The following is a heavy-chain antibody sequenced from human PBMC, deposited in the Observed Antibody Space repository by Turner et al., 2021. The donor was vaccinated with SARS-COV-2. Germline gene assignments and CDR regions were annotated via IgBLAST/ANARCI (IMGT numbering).Heavy chain of an antibody. Sequence: VQFLQSAVDVKTPGASVKFSCQTSGYSFTSNGISWVRQAPGQGLEWMGWISTKSGKTKLAQKFQDRVTLTTDTSTRTAYMELRSLTYDDTAVYFCARDRDYDIDYWGQGTLVTVSP. J-gene: IGHJ4*02. D-gene: IGHD3-16*01. V-gene: IGHV1-18*04. CDR3: ARDRDYDIDY. CDR2: ISTKSGKT. CDR1: GYSFTSNG.